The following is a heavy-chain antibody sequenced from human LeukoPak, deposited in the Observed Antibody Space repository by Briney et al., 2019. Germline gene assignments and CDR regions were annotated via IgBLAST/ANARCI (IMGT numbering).Heavy chain of an antibody. CDR1: GFTFSSYG. V-gene: IGHV3-30*18. CDR3: AKDREYYDSSGYSD. D-gene: IGHD3-22*01. Sequence: GGSLRLSCAASGFTFSSYGMHWLRQAPGKGLEWVAVISYDGSNKYYADSVKGRFTISRDNSKNTLYLQMNSLRAEDTAVYYCAKDREYYDSSGYSDWGQGTLVTVSS. J-gene: IGHJ4*02. CDR2: ISYDGSNK.